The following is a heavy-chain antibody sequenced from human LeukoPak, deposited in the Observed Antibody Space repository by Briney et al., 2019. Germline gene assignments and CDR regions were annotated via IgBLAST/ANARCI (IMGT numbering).Heavy chain of an antibody. D-gene: IGHD3-3*01. CDR2: INHSGST. CDR3: ARTRITIFGVAKSRFDY. Sequence: SETLSLTCAVYGGSFSGYYWSWIRQPPGKGLEWIGEINHSGSTNYNPSLKSRVTISVVTSKNQFSLKLSSVTAADTAVYYCARTRITIFGVAKSRFDYWGQGTLVTVSS. J-gene: IGHJ4*02. CDR1: GGSFSGYY. V-gene: IGHV4-34*01.